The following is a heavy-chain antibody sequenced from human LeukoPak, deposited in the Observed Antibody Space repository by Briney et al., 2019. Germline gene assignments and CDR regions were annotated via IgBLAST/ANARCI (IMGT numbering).Heavy chain of an antibody. J-gene: IGHJ4*02. D-gene: IGHD1-1*01. CDR2: ISNNGGSS. CDR3: VKITSVTGGDC. V-gene: IGHV3-64D*09. CDR1: GFTFSAYA. Sequence: GGSLRLSCSASGFTFSAYAMYWVRQAPGKGLEYVSGISNNGGSSFYADSVKGRFTISRDNSKNTLYLQMSSLRAEDTAVYYCVKITSVTGGDCWGQGTRLTVTS.